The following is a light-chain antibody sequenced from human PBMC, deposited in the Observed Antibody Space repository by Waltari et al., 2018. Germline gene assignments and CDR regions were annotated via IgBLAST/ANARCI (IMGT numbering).Light chain of an antibody. Sequence: QSVLTQPPSVSGAPGQRVTISCTGSSSNIGSTYDVQWYQQLPGTAPKPLIYGNTNRPSGVPDRFSGSKSGTSASLAITGLQAEDEADYYCQSYDSSLSGDVVFGGGTKLTVL. CDR3: QSYDSSLSGDVV. CDR2: GNT. J-gene: IGLJ2*01. V-gene: IGLV1-40*01. CDR1: SSNIGSTYD.